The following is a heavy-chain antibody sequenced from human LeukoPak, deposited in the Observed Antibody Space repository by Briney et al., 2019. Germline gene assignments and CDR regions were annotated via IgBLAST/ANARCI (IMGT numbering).Heavy chain of an antibody. CDR3: ARVSCSSTSCSLPYY. Sequence: GGSRTLSCATSGFTFSSYGMHWVRQAPGKGLEWVALIWYDGSNKYYADSVKGRFNISRDNSNNTLYLQMNSLRAEDTAVYYCARVSCSSTSCSLPYYWGQGTLVTVSS. CDR2: IWYDGSNK. J-gene: IGHJ4*02. CDR1: GFTFSSYG. V-gene: IGHV3-33*01. D-gene: IGHD2-2*01.